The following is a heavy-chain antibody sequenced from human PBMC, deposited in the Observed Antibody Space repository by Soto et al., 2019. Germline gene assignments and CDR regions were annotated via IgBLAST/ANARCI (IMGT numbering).Heavy chain of an antibody. CDR2: IYYSGST. Sequence: SETLSLTCTVSGGSVISGSYYWIWIRQPPGKGLEWIGYIYYSGSTNYNPSLKSRVTISVDTSKNQFSLKLSSVTAADTAVYYCARTMVGARAGYFDYWGRGTLVTVSS. D-gene: IGHD1-26*01. J-gene: IGHJ4*02. CDR1: GGSVISGSYY. CDR3: ARTMVGARAGYFDY. V-gene: IGHV4-61*01.